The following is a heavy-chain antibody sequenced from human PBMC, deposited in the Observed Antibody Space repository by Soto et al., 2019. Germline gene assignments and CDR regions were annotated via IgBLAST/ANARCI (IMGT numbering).Heavy chain of an antibody. CDR2: IYRTGST. J-gene: IGHJ4*02. D-gene: IGHD1-7*01. CDR1: GGSFTSNNW. V-gene: IGHV4-4*02. Sequence: SETLSLTCAVSGGSFTSNNWWTWVRQPPGQGLEWIGEIYRTGSTNYNPSLKSRVTISLDNSENQFSLKVTSLTAADTAVYYCASRDPGTSVDYWGQGTLVTVSS. CDR3: ASRDPGTSVDY.